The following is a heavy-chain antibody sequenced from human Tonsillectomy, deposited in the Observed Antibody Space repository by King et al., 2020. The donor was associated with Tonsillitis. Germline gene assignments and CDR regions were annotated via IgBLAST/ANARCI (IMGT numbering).Heavy chain of an antibody. CDR1: GFTFSSYG. CDR2: ISYDGSNR. CDR3: AKDISRRRDGYNSNFDY. J-gene: IGHJ4*02. Sequence: VQLVESGGGVVQPGRSLRLSCAASGFTFSSYGMHWVRQAPGKGLEWVAVISYDGSNRYYADSVKGRFTISRDNSKNTLFLQMNSLRAEDTAVYYCAKDISRRRDGYNSNFDYWGQGTLVTVFS. V-gene: IGHV3-30*18. D-gene: IGHD5-24*01.